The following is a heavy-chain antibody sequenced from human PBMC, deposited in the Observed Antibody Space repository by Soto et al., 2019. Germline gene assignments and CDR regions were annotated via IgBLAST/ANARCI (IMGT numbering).Heavy chain of an antibody. Sequence: PLETLSLTCTVSGGSISSSSYYWGWIRQPPGKGLEWIGTIYYSGNTYYNPSLKSRVTISVDTSKNQFSLKLSSVTAADTAVYYCARGYGSGWLFDYWGQGTLVTVSS. D-gene: IGHD6-19*01. CDR2: IYYSGNT. CDR1: GGSISSSSYY. J-gene: IGHJ4*02. CDR3: ARGYGSGWLFDY. V-gene: IGHV4-39*01.